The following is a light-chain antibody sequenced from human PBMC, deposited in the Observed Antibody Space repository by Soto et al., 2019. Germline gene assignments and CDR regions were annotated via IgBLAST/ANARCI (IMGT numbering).Light chain of an antibody. V-gene: IGLV2-11*01. Sequence: QSALTQPPSVSGSPGQSVTISCTGTSSDVGGYNYVSWYQQHPGKAPKVMIYDVSKRPSGVPDRFSGSKSGNTASLTISGLQAEDEADYYFCSNACSLEVFGTGTKLTV. CDR2: DVS. J-gene: IGLJ1*01. CDR3: CSNACSLEV. CDR1: SSDVGGYNY.